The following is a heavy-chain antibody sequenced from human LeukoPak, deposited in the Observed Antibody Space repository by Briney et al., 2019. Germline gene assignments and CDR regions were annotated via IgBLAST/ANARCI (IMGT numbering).Heavy chain of an antibody. J-gene: IGHJ4*02. D-gene: IGHD3-3*01. Sequence: GRSLRLSCAASGFTFSSYAMHWVRQAPGKGLEWVAVISYDGSNKYYADSVKGRFTISRDNSKNTLYLQMNSLRAEDTAVYYCARGGEYLWSGYWYPYPFDYWGQGTLVTVSS. CDR1: GFTFSSYA. CDR2: ISYDGSNK. CDR3: ARGGEYLWSGYWYPYPFDY. V-gene: IGHV3-30*01.